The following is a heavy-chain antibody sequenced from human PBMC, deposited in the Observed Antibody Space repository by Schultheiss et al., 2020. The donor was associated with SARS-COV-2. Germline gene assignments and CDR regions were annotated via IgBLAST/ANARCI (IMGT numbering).Heavy chain of an antibody. J-gene: IGHJ6*02. V-gene: IGHV3-48*03. D-gene: IGHD1-26*01. Sequence: GGSLRLSCAASGFTFSSYEMNWVRQAPGKGLEWVSYISSSGSTIYYADSVKGRFTISRDNAKNSLYLQMNSLRDEDTAVYYCARWRYSGSYYYYGMDVWGQGTTVTVSS. CDR1: GFTFSSYE. CDR3: ARWRYSGSYYYYGMDV. CDR2: ISSSGSTI.